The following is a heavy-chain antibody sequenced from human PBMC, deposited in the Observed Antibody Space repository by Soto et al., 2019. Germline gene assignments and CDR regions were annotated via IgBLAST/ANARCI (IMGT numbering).Heavy chain of an antibody. Sequence: QVQLQESGPGLVKPSETLSLTCTVSGDSISRYYWSWIRLSPGKGLEWIGYIYYSGETNYNPSVKSRVTLSVDRTKNQFSLTLSSVTAADTAVYYCARDQGGEFLKGSGMDVWGQGTTVTVSS. CDR2: IYYSGET. J-gene: IGHJ6*02. V-gene: IGHV4-59*01. D-gene: IGHD3-10*01. CDR1: GDSISRYY. CDR3: ARDQGGEFLKGSGMDV.